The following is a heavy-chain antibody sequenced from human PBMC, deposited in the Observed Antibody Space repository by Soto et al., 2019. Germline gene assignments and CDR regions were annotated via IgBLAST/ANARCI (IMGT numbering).Heavy chain of an antibody. CDR1: GGYISSYY. J-gene: IGHJ4*02. Sequence: QVQLLESAPGLVKPSETLSLTCTVSGGYISSYYWSWIRQPAGKGLEWIGRVYNDGTTNYNPSLESRVTMSVDTSKNQFSLKLSSVTAADKAVYYCARAPYYFDSWVQGTLVTVSS. CDR2: VYNDGTT. CDR3: ARAPYYFDS. V-gene: IGHV4-4*07.